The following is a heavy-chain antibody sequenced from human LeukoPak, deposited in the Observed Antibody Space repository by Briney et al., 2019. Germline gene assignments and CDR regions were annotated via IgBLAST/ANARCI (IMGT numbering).Heavy chain of an antibody. J-gene: IGHJ5*02. CDR2: IYYSGST. D-gene: IGHD4-23*01. Sequence: SETLSLTCTVSGGSINRGSYYWSWIRQHPGKGLEWIGYIYYSGSTYYNPSLKSRVTISVDTSKNQFSLKLSSVTAADTAVYCCARAYGGNSNCFDPWGQGTLVTVSS. CDR1: GGSINRGSYY. V-gene: IGHV4-31*03. CDR3: ARAYGGNSNCFDP.